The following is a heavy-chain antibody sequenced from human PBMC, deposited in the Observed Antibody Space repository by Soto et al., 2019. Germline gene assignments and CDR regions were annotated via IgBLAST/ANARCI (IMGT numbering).Heavy chain of an antibody. CDR3: AKERSVVATTPDFDY. CDR1: GGTFSSYT. Sequence: GASVKVSCKASGGTFSSYTVSWVRQAPGQGPEWMGRIIPILGIANYAQKFQGRVTITADKSTGTAYMELSSLRFEDTAVYYCAKERSVVATTPDFDYWGQGTLVTVSS. J-gene: IGHJ4*02. V-gene: IGHV1-69*04. CDR2: IIPILGIA. D-gene: IGHD5-12*01.